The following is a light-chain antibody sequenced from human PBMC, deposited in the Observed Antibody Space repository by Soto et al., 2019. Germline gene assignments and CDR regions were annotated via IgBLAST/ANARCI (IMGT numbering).Light chain of an antibody. CDR2: KAS. CDR3: QHYKMYSPWT. CDR1: QTISSW. J-gene: IGKJ1*01. V-gene: IGKV1-5*03. Sequence: DIQMTQSPSTLSGSVGDRVTITCRASQTISSWLAWYQQKPGKAPKLLIYKASTLKSGVPSRFSGSGSGTEFTLTISSLQPDDFATYYCQHYKMYSPWTFGQRTKVDIK.